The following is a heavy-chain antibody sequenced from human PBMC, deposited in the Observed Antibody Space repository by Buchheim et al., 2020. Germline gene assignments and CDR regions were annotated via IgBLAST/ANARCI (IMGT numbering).Heavy chain of an antibody. D-gene: IGHD2-8*01. CDR1: GFTFRNNA. Sequence: VQLVESGGGLVQPGMSLRLSCEGSGFTFRNNAMHWVRQAPGKGLEWIAHIDRSGGSPFYAASVKGRFTISRANAKNSLYLQMYSLRDEDTAVYYCARDLMGYLFDYCGQGTL. V-gene: IGHV3-48*02. CDR2: IDRSGGSP. CDR3: ARDLMGYLFDY. J-gene: IGHJ4*02.